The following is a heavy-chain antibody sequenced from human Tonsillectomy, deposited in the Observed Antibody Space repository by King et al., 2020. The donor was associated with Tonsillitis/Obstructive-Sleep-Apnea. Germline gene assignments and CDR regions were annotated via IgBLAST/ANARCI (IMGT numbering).Heavy chain of an antibody. CDR2: IYTGDADT. CDR1: GYSVTSYW. V-gene: IGHV5-51*01. CDR3: AGRGAYWSSTSCHINDAFYI. J-gene: IGHJ3*02. D-gene: IGHD2-2*02. Sequence: VQLVESGAEVKQPGESLKISCKGSGYSVTSYWIGWVRQMPGKGLEWMGIIYTGDADTRYSPSFQSQVTISADKSISTAYLQWSSLKASDTAMYYCAGRGAYWSSTSCHINDAFYIWGQGTMVTVSS.